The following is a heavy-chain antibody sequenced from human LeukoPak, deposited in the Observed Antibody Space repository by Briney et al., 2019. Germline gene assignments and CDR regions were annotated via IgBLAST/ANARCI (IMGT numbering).Heavy chain of an antibody. CDR1: GGSISSSSYY. Sequence: PSETPSLTCTVSGGSISSSSYYWGWIRQPPGKGLEWIGSIYYSGSTYYNPSLKSRVTISVDTSKNQFSLKLSSVTAADTAVYYCARAYPRGAPFDYWGQGTLVTVSS. CDR3: ARAYPRGAPFDY. J-gene: IGHJ4*02. CDR2: IYYSGST. V-gene: IGHV4-39*07.